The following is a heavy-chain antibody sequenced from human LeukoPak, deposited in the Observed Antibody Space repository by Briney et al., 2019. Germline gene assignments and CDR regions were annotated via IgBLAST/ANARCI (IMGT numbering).Heavy chain of an antibody. V-gene: IGHV3-11*03. D-gene: IGHD1-26*01. CDR2: ISSSGSHT. CDR1: RFGFSDDY. Sequence: GGSHRGSPVATRFGFSDDYISCRSQGPRKRLEKVSYISSSGSHTNYADSVTGRFTISRNNAKKSLHLQMNSLRAEDAAVYCCARHANRSLSLDYWGQGTLVIVSS. CDR3: ARHANRSLSLDY. J-gene: IGHJ4*02.